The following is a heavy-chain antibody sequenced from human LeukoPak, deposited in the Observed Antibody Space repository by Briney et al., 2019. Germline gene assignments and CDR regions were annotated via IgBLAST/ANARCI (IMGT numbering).Heavy chain of an antibody. V-gene: IGHV4-34*01. J-gene: IGHJ5*02. Sequence: SETLSLTCAVYGGPFSGYYWSWIRQPPGKGLEWIGEINHSGSTNYNPSLKSRVTISVDTSKNQFSLKLSSVTAADTAVYYCARGGYYDSSGYYQWNWFDPWGQGTLVTVSS. D-gene: IGHD3-22*01. CDR3: ARGGYYDSSGYYQWNWFDP. CDR2: INHSGST. CDR1: GGPFSGYY.